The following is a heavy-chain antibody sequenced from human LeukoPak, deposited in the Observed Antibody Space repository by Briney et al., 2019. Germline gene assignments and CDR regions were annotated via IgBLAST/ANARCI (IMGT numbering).Heavy chain of an antibody. CDR3: ARHPSPWAYSSSEYYFDY. CDR2: IYTSGST. V-gene: IGHV4-4*09. CDR1: GGSISSYY. D-gene: IGHD6-6*01. Sequence: SETLSLTCTVSGGSISSYYWSWIRQPPGKGLEWIGYIYTSGSTNYNPSLKSRVTISVDTSKNQFSLKLSSATAADTAVYYCARHPSPWAYSSSEYYFDYWGQGTLVTVSS. J-gene: IGHJ4*02.